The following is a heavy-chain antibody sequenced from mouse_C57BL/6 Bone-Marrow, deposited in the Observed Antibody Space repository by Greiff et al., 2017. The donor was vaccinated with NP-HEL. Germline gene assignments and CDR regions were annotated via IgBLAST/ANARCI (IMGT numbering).Heavy chain of an antibody. CDR3: ARYEPAYYFDY. J-gene: IGHJ2*01. CDR2: IRNKANGYTT. V-gene: IGHV7-3*01. CDR1: GFTFTDYY. Sequence: EVKLQESGGGLVQPGGSLSLSCAASGFTFTDYYMSWVRQPPGKALEWLGFIRNKANGYTTEYSASVKGRFTISRDNSQSILYLQMNALRAEDSATYYCARYEPAYYFDYWGQGTTLTVSS.